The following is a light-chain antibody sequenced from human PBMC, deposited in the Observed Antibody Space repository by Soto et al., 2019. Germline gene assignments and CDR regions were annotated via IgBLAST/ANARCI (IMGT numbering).Light chain of an antibody. J-gene: IGKJ1*01. CDR2: GAS. Sequence: EVVLTRSPGILSLSPGERAGISCRASQKISSTVLAWYQQKPGQAPRLLIYGASSRTTGIPDRFSASGSGTDFTLTISRLEPEDSAVFYCHLYGASPPTFGQGTKVDIK. CDR3: HLYGASPPT. V-gene: IGKV3-20*01. CDR1: QKISSTV.